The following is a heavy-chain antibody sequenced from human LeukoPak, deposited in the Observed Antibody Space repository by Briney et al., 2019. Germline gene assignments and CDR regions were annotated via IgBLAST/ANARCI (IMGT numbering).Heavy chain of an antibody. D-gene: IGHD5-12*01. CDR1: GFTFSNYG. Sequence: GGSLRLSCAASGFTFSNYGMHWVRQAPGRGLEWVAVISYDGTNTYYADSVKGRFTISRDNSKNTLYLQMNSLRAEDTAVYYCAKEMKPWMHFDYWGQGTLVTVSS. CDR2: ISYDGTNT. CDR3: AKEMKPWMHFDY. J-gene: IGHJ4*02. V-gene: IGHV3-30*18.